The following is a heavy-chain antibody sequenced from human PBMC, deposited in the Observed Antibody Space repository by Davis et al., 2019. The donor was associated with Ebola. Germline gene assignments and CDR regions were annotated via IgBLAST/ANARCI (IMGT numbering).Heavy chain of an antibody. J-gene: IGHJ5*02. CDR3: SRHVVGRVAGGSIDP. D-gene: IGHD2-15*01. CDR1: GGSISSYY. CDR2: IYYSGST. Sequence: SEILSLTCTVSGGSISSYYWSWIRQPPGKGLEWIGYIYYSGSTNYNPSLKSRVTISVDTSKNQFSLKLSSVTAADTAVYYCSRHVVGRVAGGSIDPWGQGTLVTVSS. V-gene: IGHV4-59*08.